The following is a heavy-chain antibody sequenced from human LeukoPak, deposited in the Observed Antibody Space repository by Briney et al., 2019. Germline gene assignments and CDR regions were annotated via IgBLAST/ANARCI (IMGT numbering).Heavy chain of an antibody. CDR3: ARDEAAAFGYYYGMDV. D-gene: IGHD6-13*01. CDR2: IIPIFGTA. CDR1: GGTFSSYA. J-gene: IGHJ6*02. V-gene: IGHV1-69*13. Sequence: GASVKVSCKASGGTFSSYAISWVRQAPGQGLEWMGGIIPIFGTANYAQKFQGRVTITADESTSTAYMELRSLRSDDTAVYYCARDEAAAFGYYYGMDVWGQGTTVTVSS.